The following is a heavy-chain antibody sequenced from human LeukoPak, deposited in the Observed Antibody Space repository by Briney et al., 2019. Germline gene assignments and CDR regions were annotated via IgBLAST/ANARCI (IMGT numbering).Heavy chain of an antibody. Sequence: GGSLRLSCAASGFTFRGYWMSWVRQAPGKGLEWVANIKHDGSEKYYVDSVKGRFTISRDNAKNSLYLQMNSLRAEDTAVYYCARGVLVYRETFDYWGQGTLVTVSS. V-gene: IGHV3-7*01. CDR2: IKHDGSEK. J-gene: IGHJ4*02. CDR3: ARGVLVYRETFDY. D-gene: IGHD6-6*01. CDR1: GFTFRGYW.